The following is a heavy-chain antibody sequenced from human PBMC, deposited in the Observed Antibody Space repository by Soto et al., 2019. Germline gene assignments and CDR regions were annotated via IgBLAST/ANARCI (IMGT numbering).Heavy chain of an antibody. J-gene: IGHJ4*01. D-gene: IGHD2-15*01. Sequence: SQTLPLPCTVSGGSIRNVYWSWLRQAPGNGLEWIRFIFHSGNAKYSPSLKSRVTISVDTSKNQFSLSLDSVTAAHTAVYFCARAHAPTHPCDYWGQGTLVAASS. CDR3: ARAHAPTHPCDY. CDR1: GGSIRNVY. CDR2: IFHSGNA. V-gene: IGHV4-59*01.